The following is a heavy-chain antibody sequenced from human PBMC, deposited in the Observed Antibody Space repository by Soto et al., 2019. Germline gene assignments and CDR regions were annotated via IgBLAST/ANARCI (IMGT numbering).Heavy chain of an antibody. CDR3: ARPSSFTVVTPEGYYFDY. CDR2: ISSSSSTI. J-gene: IGHJ4*02. CDR1: GFTFSSYS. D-gene: IGHD2-21*02. Sequence: EVQLVESGGGLVQPGGFLRLSCAASGFTFSSYSMNWVRQAPGKGLEWVSYISSSSSTIYYADSVKGRFTISRDNAKNSLYLQMNSLRDEDTAVYYCARPSSFTVVTPEGYYFDYWGQGTLVTVSS. V-gene: IGHV3-48*02.